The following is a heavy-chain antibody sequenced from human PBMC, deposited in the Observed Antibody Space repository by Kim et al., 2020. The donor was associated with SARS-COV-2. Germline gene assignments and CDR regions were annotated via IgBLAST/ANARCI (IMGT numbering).Heavy chain of an antibody. CDR1: GFTFSDYY. CDR3: ATAYCSGGDCYDAFDI. CDR2: ISTSVRTT. Sequence: GGSLRLSCAASGFTFSDYYMNWIRQAPGKGLEWVSYISTSVRTTYYADSMKGRFTISRDNAKNSLFLQMNSLRAEDTAVYYCATAYCSGGDCYDAFDIWG. J-gene: IGHJ3*02. D-gene: IGHD2-15*01. V-gene: IGHV3-11*04.